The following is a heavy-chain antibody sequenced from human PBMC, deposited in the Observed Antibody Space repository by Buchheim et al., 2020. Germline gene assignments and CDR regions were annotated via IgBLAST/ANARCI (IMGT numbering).Heavy chain of an antibody. CDR2: IKQDGSEK. CDR3: ARDLAAAGTYYYYYMDV. CDR1: GFIFSSYW. D-gene: IGHD6-13*01. V-gene: IGHV3-7*01. Sequence: EVQLVESGGGLVQPGGSLRVSCAASGFIFSSYWMSWVRQAPGKGLEWVASIKQDGSEKNYVASVKGRFTVSSDNAKKSLFLQMNSLRVEDTAVYYCARDLAAAGTYYYYYMDVWGKGTT. J-gene: IGHJ6*03.